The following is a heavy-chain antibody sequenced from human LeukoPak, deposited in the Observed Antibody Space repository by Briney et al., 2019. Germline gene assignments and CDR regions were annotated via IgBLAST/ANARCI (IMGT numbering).Heavy chain of an antibody. Sequence: SETLSLTCTVSGGSISSYYWSWIRQPPGKGLEWIGYIYYSGSTNYNPSLKSRVTISVDTSKDQFSLKLSSVTAADTAVYYCARAGGKYHDILTGYYADFDYWGQGTLVTVSS. CDR1: GGSISSYY. J-gene: IGHJ4*02. D-gene: IGHD3-9*01. CDR3: ARAGGKYHDILTGYYADFDY. V-gene: IGHV4-59*01. CDR2: IYYSGST.